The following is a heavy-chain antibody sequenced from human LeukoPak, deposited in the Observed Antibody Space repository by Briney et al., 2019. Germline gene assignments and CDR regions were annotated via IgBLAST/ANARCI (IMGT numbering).Heavy chain of an antibody. V-gene: IGHV5-51*03. CDR2: ISPEDSAT. J-gene: IGHJ4*02. Sequence: GESLKISCKGSGYSFTSYWIDWVRQMPGKDLEWMGSISPEDSATRHNPSFQGQVTISVDKCINTAYLQWTSLKTSDTAMYYCARSYASRTYFKFWGQGTPVIVSS. CDR3: ARSYASRTYFKF. D-gene: IGHD3-10*01. CDR1: GYSFTSYW.